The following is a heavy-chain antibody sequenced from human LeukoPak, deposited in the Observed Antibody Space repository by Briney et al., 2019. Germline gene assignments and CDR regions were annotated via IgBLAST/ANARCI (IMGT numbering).Heavy chain of an antibody. D-gene: IGHD5-12*01. Sequence: SETLSLTCAVSGASISSGGYSWSWIRQPPGKGLEWIGYIYYTDTYYNPSLKSRLTISLDTSKNQFSLKLSSVTAADTAVYYCASHSGGYAYWGQGTLVTVSS. V-gene: IGHV4-30-4*07. J-gene: IGHJ4*02. CDR2: IYYTDT. CDR3: ASHSGGYAY. CDR1: GASISSGGYS.